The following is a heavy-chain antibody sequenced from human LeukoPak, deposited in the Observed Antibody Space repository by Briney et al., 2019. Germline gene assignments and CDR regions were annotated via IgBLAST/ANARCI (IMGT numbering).Heavy chain of an antibody. CDR1: GFTFSSYG. Sequence: QPGRSLRLSCAASGFTFSSYGMHWVRQASGKGLEWVAVISYDGSNKYYADSVKGRFTISRDNSKNTLYLQMNSLRAEDTAVYYCATGAEYFQHWGQGTLVTVSS. CDR3: ATGAEYFQH. CDR2: ISYDGSNK. J-gene: IGHJ1*01. V-gene: IGHV3-30*03.